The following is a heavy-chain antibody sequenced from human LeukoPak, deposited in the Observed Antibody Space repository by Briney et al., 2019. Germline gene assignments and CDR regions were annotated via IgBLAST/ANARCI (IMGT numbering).Heavy chain of an antibody. D-gene: IGHD3-10*01. CDR1: GYTLTELS. J-gene: IGHJ4*02. Sequence: ASVKVSCKVSGYTLTELSMHWVRQAPGKGLEGMGGFYPEDGETIYAQKFQGRVTMTEDTSTDTAYMELSSLRSEDTAVYYCARDQERFGELSGDYWGQGTLVTVSS. V-gene: IGHV1-24*01. CDR2: FYPEDGET. CDR3: ARDQERFGELSGDY.